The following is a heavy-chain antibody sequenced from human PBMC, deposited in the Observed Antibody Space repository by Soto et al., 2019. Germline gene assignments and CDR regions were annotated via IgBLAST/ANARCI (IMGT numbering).Heavy chain of an antibody. CDR2: IYYSGST. D-gene: IGHD2-8*01. CDR3: ARGRKRVGCTNGGCYTGYYYYYGMDV. Sequence: SETLSLTCTVSGGSISSYYWSWIRQPPGKGLEWIGYIYYSGSTNYNPSLKSRVTISVDTSKNQFSLKLSSVTAADTAVYYCARGRKRVGCTNGGCYTGYYYYYGMDVWGQGTTVTVSS. J-gene: IGHJ6*02. V-gene: IGHV4-59*01. CDR1: GGSISSYY.